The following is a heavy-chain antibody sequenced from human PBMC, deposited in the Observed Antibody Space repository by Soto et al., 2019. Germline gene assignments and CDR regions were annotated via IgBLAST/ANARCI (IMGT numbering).Heavy chain of an antibody. J-gene: IGHJ5*02. Sequence: EVQLVESGGGLVKPGGSLRLSCAASGFTFSSHNIYWFRQPPGKGLEWVSSIGTSDSSIYYADSVRGRFTISKDNAKNSVYLQMDSLRAEYTAIYHCARELSTMILAYTWGQGTLVSVSS. V-gene: IGHV3-21*02. D-gene: IGHD3-22*01. CDR2: IGTSDSSI. CDR1: GFTFSSHN. CDR3: ARELSTMILAYT.